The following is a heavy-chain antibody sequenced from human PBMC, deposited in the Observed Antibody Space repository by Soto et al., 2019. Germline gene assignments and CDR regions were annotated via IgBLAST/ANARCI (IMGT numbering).Heavy chain of an antibody. CDR2: ITSKSTTI. D-gene: IGHD3-16*01. V-gene: IGHV3-48*02. CDR3: AREMGACSDSSCYPGPYDS. Sequence: GGSLRLSCAASGFTFSSYRMNWVRQAPGQGLEWVSYITSKSTTIKYADSVKGRFTVSRDNAKNSLYLQLNSLRDEDTAVYYCAREMGACSDSSCYPGPYDSWGQGTLVTVSS. J-gene: IGHJ5*02. CDR1: GFTFSSYR.